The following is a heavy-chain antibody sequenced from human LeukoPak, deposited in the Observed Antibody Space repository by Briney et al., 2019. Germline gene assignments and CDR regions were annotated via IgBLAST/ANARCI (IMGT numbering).Heavy chain of an antibody. D-gene: IGHD3-10*01. V-gene: IGHV4-59*01. J-gene: IGHJ4*02. Sequence: SETLSLTCTVSGGSISGYYWTWVRQPPGKGLEWIGYLLYSGSTNYNPSLKSRVTISVDTSKNQFSLKLSSVTAADTAVYYCATSLDMVIFDSWGLGTLVTVSS. CDR1: GGSISGYY. CDR3: ATSLDMVIFDS. CDR2: LLYSGST.